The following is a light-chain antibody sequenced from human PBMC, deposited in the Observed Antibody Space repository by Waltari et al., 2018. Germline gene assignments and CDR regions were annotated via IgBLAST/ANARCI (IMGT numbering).Light chain of an antibody. CDR2: RND. V-gene: IGLV1-44*01. J-gene: IGLJ2*01. CDR3: AAWDDSRNGHVV. Sequence: QSVLPQPPSASGAPGQRLTIHCSGSCSNIGRHTANWYQQLPGPAPKLLINRNDRRPSGVPDRCSGSKSDNSASLTISWLQSEDEADYYCAAWDDSRNGHVVFGGGTKVTVL. CDR1: CSNIGRHT.